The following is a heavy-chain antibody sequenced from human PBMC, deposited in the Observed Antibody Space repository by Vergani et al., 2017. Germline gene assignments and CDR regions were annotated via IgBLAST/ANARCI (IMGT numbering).Heavy chain of an antibody. CDR2: INHSGST. CDR1: GGSFSGYY. J-gene: IGHJ6*03. CDR3: ARFRYTYYYYMDV. D-gene: IGHD2-2*02. Sequence: QVQLQQWGAGLLKPSETLSLTCAVYGGSFSGYYWSWIRKPPGKGLEWIGEINHSGSTNYNPSLKSRVTISVDTSKNQFSLKLSSVTAADTAVYYCARFRYTYYYYMDVWGKGTTVTVSS. V-gene: IGHV4-34*01.